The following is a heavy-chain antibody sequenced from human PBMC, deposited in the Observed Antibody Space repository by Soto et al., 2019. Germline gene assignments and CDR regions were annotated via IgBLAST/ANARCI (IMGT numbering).Heavy chain of an antibody. CDR2: VSYGGST. V-gene: IGHV4-39*01. D-gene: IGHD3-22*01. Sequence: SETLSLTCTVSGGSISSRSYYWGWIRQAPVKGLEWIGNVSYGGSTYYNPSLKSRVTISVETSKSQFSLKLGSVTAADTAVYYCAGGDYYHSSGYYFYYYTMDVWGQGTTVTVSS. CDR3: AGGDYYHSSGYYFYYYTMDV. J-gene: IGHJ6*02. CDR1: GGSISSRSYY.